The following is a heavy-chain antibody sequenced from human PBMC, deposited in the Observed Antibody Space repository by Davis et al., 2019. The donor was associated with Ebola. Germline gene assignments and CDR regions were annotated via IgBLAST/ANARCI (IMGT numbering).Heavy chain of an antibody. CDR2: IKQDGSEK. CDR3: ARDRDYHDLVVVAATDPSFDY. D-gene: IGHD2-15*01. V-gene: IGHV3-7*01. J-gene: IGHJ4*02. Sequence: GGSLRLSCAASGFTFSSYWMSWVRQAPGKGLEWVANIKQDGSEKYYVDSVKGRFTISRDNAKNSLYLQMNSLRAEDTAVYYCARDRDYHDLVVVAATDPSFDYWGQGTLVTVSS. CDR1: GFTFSSYW.